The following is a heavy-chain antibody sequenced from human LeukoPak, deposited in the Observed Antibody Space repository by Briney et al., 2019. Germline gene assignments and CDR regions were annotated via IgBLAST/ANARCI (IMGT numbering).Heavy chain of an antibody. J-gene: IGHJ4*02. D-gene: IGHD3-10*01. Sequence: GGSLRLSCAASGFTFRSYSMNWVRQAPGEGLEWVSSISSSGAFIYYADSVKGRFTISRDNSKNTLYLQMNSLRAEDTAVYYCAKARLLWFGELSNFDYWGQGTLVTVSS. CDR1: GFTFRSYS. CDR3: AKARLLWFGELSNFDY. CDR2: ISSSGAFI. V-gene: IGHV3-23*01.